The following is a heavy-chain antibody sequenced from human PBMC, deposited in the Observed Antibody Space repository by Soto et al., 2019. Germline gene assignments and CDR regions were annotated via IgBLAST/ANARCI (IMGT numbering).Heavy chain of an antibody. J-gene: IGHJ4*02. D-gene: IGHD3-10*02. CDR2: IYYSGRT. V-gene: IGHV4-59*12. CDR1: GDSISSYY. Sequence: SETLSLTCTVSGDSISSYYWTWIRQPPGKGLEYIGYIYYSGRTYYNPSLKSRVTISVDTSKNQFSLKLSSVTAADTAVHFCARRTPTYVIDYWGQGTLVTVSS. CDR3: ARRTPTYVIDY.